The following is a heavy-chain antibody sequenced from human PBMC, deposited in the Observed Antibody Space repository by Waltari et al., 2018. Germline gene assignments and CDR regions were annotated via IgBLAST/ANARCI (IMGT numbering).Heavy chain of an antibody. CDR3: ARVSKNWFDP. CDR1: AYSMKSGYY. V-gene: IGHV4-38-2*01. Sequence: QVQLQESGPGLVKPSETLSLTCAVSAYSMKSGYYWGWIRQSPGKGLEWIGSIYHSGSTYYNPSLKSRVTISVDTSKNQFSLNLTSVTAADTAVYYCARVSKNWFDPWGQGTLVTVSS. J-gene: IGHJ5*02. CDR2: IYHSGST.